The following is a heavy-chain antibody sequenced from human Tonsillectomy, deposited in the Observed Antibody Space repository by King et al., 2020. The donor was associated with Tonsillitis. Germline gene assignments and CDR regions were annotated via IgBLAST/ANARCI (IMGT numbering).Heavy chain of an antibody. CDR1: GYSLTSYW. J-gene: IGHJ4*02. D-gene: IGHD5-18*01. V-gene: IGHV5-10-1*03. CDR2: IDPSDSYT. Sequence: QLVQSGAEVKKPGESLRISCKGSGYSLTSYWISWVRQMPGKGLEWMGRIDPSDSYTNYSPSCQGHVTISADKSISTAYLQWSGLKASDTAMYYCMSQYTYGSDFDYWGQGTLVTVSS. CDR3: MSQYTYGSDFDY.